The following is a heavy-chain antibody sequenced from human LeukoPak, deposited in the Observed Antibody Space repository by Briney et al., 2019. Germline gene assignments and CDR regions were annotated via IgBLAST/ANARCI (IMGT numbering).Heavy chain of an antibody. Sequence: PGGSLRCSGAASGFTFCSKWLSWHRHAQGQGWEWVTNIKQDGSEKDYVDSGRGRFTISRDNAKNSLYLQMNSLRAEDAAVYYCARDTAYQLPTRFDPWGQGTLVTVSS. J-gene: IGHJ5*02. CDR3: ARDTAYQLPTRFDP. CDR2: IKQDGSEK. V-gene: IGHV3-7*01. CDR1: GFTFCSKW. D-gene: IGHD2-2*01.